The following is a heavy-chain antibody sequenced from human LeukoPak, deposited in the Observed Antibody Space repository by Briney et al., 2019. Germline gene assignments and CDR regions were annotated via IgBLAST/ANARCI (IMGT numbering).Heavy chain of an antibody. CDR3: ARGIPLYRGYYYYMDV. CDR1: GFTFSSYS. D-gene: IGHD2-21*01. V-gene: IGHV3-21*01. CDR2: IRSSSSYI. J-gene: IGHJ6*03. Sequence: GGSLRLSCAASGFTFSSYSMNWVRQAPGKGLEWVSSIRSSSSYIYYTDSVKGRFTISRDNAKNSLYLQMNSLRAEDTAVYYCARGIPLYRGYYYYMDVWGKGTTVTVSS.